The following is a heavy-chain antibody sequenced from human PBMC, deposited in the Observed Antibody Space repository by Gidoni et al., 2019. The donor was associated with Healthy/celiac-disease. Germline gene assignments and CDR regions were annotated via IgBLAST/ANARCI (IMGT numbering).Heavy chain of an antibody. CDR3: ARDRRNPIAAAENAFDI. CDR2: ISSSSSTI. J-gene: IGHJ3*02. D-gene: IGHD6-13*01. CDR1: GFTFRSYS. V-gene: IGHV3-48*02. Sequence: EVQLVESGGGLVQPGGSLRLACAASGFTFRSYSMNWVRQAPGKGREWVSYISSSSSTIYYAGSVKGRFTISRDNAKNSLYLQMNSLRDEDTAVYYCARDRRNPIAAAENAFDIWGQGTMVTVSS.